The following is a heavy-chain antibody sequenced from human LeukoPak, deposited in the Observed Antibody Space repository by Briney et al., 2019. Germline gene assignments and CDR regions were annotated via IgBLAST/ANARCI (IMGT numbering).Heavy chain of an antibody. V-gene: IGHV3-23*01. CDR3: AKDIAQGYTFGSIEQDY. Sequence: AGGSLRLSCAVSGLTFSRYAMSWVRQAPGAGLEWVSAISESGSGTYYADSVKGRFTISRDNSKDTLSLQMNSLRAEDTAVYYCAKDIAQGYTFGSIEQDYWGQGTLVTVSS. CDR1: GLTFSRYA. J-gene: IGHJ4*02. CDR2: ISESGSGT. D-gene: IGHD5-18*01.